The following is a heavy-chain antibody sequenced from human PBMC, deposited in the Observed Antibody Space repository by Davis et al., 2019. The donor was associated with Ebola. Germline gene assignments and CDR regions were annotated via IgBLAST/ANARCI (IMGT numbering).Heavy chain of an antibody. J-gene: IGHJ6*04. V-gene: IGHV3-33*01. Sequence: GGSLRLSCAASGFTFSSYAMHWVRQAPGKGLEWVAVIWHDGSNEHYADSVKGRFTISRDNAKTTLHLQMNSLRAEDTAVDYCARELRSAGLTRYYDYYGMDVWGKGKTVTVSS. CDR2: IWHDGSNE. D-gene: IGHD3-10*01. CDR1: GFTFSSYA. CDR3: ARELRSAGLTRYYDYYGMDV.